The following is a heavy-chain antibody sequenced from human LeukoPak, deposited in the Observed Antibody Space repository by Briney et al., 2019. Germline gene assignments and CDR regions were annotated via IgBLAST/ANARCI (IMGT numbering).Heavy chain of an antibody. CDR3: ARHRANIVVVPAAHFDY. CDR1: GGTISSYY. CDR2: IYTSGST. Sequence: SETLSLTCTVSGGTISSYYWSWIRQPPGKGLEWIGYIYTSGSTNYNPSLKSRVTISVDTSKNQFSLKLSSVTAADTAVYYCARHRANIVVVPAAHFDYWGQGTLVTVSS. J-gene: IGHJ4*02. V-gene: IGHV4-4*09. D-gene: IGHD2-2*01.